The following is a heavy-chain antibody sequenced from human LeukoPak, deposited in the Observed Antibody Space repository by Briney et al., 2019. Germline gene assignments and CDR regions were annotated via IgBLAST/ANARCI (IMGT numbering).Heavy chain of an antibody. D-gene: IGHD4-17*01. Sequence: GGSLRLSCAASGFTFSTYAMHWVRQAPGKGLEYVSAISSDGGSTYYANSVKGRYTISRDNSKNTLYLQMGSLRAEDMAVYYCARSEQQDFGDYEFDYWGQGTLVTVSS. CDR1: GFTFSTYA. CDR2: ISSDGGST. V-gene: IGHV3-64*01. CDR3: ARSEQQDFGDYEFDY. J-gene: IGHJ4*02.